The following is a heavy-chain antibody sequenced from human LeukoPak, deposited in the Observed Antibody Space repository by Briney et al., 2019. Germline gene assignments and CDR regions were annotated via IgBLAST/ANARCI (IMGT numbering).Heavy chain of an antibody. Sequence: ASVKVSCKASGYTFTGYYMHWVRQAPGQGLEWMGRIIPIFGTANYAQKFQGRVTITTDESTSTAYMELSSLRSEDTAVYCCAISSSVRLIDYWGQGTLVTVSS. CDR2: IIPIFGTA. CDR1: GYTFTGYY. D-gene: IGHD6-6*01. CDR3: AISSSVRLIDY. J-gene: IGHJ4*02. V-gene: IGHV1-69*05.